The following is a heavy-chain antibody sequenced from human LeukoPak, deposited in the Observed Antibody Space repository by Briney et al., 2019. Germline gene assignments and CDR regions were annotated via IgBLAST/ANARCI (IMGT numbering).Heavy chain of an antibody. CDR3: AREVVIFPDYYYYGLDV. V-gene: IGHV3-11*01. D-gene: IGHD2/OR15-2a*01. Sequence: PGGSLRLSCAASGFTFRDYYMTWIRQAPGKGLEWISYISRSGDTLYYADSVEGRFTISRDNAKNSLYLQMNSLRAEDTAVYYCAREVVIFPDYYYYGLDVWGQGTTVTVSS. CDR1: GFTFRDYY. CDR2: ISRSGDTL. J-gene: IGHJ6*02.